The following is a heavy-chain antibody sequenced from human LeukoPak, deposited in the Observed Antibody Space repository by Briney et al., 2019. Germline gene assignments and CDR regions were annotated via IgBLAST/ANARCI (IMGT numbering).Heavy chain of an antibody. J-gene: IGHJ4*02. D-gene: IGHD6-19*01. CDR3: AREQNGTRGWYTVDY. CDR2: IRPDGDRT. V-gene: IGHV3-23*01. Sequence: GGSLRLSCAASGFPFSTYAITWVRQGPGKGLEWVSAIRPDGDRTYYANSVRGRFTISRDNSKDTVYLQINGLRVEDTAVYYCAREQNGTRGWYTVDYWGQGTLVTVSS. CDR1: GFPFSTYA.